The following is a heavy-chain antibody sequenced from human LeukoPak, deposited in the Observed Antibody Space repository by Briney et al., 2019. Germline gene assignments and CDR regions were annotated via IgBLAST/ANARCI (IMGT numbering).Heavy chain of an antibody. D-gene: IGHD3-10*01. V-gene: IGHV4-59*01. CDR3: ARDAFGRTVDY. CDR2: IYYSGST. J-gene: IGHJ4*02. CDR1: GGSISSYY. Sequence: SETLSLTCTVSGGSISSYYWSWIRQPPGKGLEWIGYIYYSGSTSYNPSLKSRVTISVDTSKNQFSLKLSSVTAADTAVYYCARDAFGRTVDYWGQGTRVTVSS.